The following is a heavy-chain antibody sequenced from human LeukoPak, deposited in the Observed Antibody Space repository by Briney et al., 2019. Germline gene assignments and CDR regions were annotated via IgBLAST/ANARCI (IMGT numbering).Heavy chain of an antibody. CDR1: GYTFTGYY. CDR3: ARAAPKIVGATPDY. V-gene: IGHV1-2*02. J-gene: IGHJ4*02. CDR2: INPNSGGT. D-gene: IGHD1-26*01. Sequence: ASVKVSCKASGYTFTGYYMHWVRQAPGQGLAWMGWINPNSGGTNYAQKFQGRVTMTRDTSISTAYMELSRLRSDDTAVYYCARAAPKIVGATPDYWGQGTLVTVSS.